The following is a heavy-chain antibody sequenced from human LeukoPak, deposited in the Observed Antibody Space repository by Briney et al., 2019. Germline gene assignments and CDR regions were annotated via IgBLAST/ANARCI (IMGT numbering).Heavy chain of an antibody. J-gene: IGHJ4*02. Sequence: ASVKVSCKASGYTFTGYYMHWVRQAPGQGLEWMGWINPNSGGTNYAQRFQGRVTMTRDTSIGTAYMELSRLRSDDTAVYYCARADFSMVRGDSFGYWGQGTLVTVSS. CDR2: INPNSGGT. D-gene: IGHD3-10*01. CDR1: GYTFTGYY. CDR3: ARADFSMVRGDSFGY. V-gene: IGHV1-2*02.